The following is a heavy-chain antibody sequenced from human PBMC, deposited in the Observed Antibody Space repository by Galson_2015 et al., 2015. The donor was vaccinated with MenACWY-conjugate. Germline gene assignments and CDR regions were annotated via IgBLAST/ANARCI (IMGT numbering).Heavy chain of an antibody. V-gene: IGHV1-18*01. CDR3: ARDRTWDVPGWFDP. CDR1: GYTFTSYG. CDR2: ISAYNGNT. D-gene: IGHD1-26*01. Sequence: SVKVSCKASGYTFTSYGISWVRQAPGQGLEWMGWISAYNGNTNYAQKLQGRVTMTTDTSTSTAHMELRSLRSDDTAVYYCARDRTWDVPGWFDPWGQGTLVTVSS. J-gene: IGHJ5*02.